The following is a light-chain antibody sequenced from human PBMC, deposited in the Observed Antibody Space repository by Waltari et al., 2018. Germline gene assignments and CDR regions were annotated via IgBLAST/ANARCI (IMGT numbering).Light chain of an antibody. CDR1: QSVSRA. CDR2: GTS. Sequence: EIVLTQSPGTLSLSPGEGAPLSCRASQSVSRALAWYQQKPGQAPRLLIYGTSNRATGIPDRFSGSGSGTDFSLTISRLEPEDVAVYFCQHYVRLPATFGQGTKVEIK. V-gene: IGKV3-20*01. J-gene: IGKJ1*01. CDR3: QHYVRLPAT.